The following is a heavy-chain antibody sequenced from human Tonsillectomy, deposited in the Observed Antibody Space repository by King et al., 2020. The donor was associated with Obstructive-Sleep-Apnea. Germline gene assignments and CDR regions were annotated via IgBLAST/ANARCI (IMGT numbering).Heavy chain of an antibody. CDR2: ISVVGSNK. Sequence: VQLVESGGGVVQPGRSLRLSCAASGFIFSTYAMHWVRQAPGKGVVGVCVISVVGSNKYYADSVKGRFTISRDNSKNTLYLQMNSLRAEDTAVYYCARDSFGMDVWGQGTTVTVSS. V-gene: IGHV3-30*04. CDR3: ARDSFGMDV. J-gene: IGHJ6*02. CDR1: GFIFSTYA.